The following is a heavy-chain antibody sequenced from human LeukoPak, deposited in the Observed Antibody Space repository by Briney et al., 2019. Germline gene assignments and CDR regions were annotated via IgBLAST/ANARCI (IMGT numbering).Heavy chain of an antibody. J-gene: IGHJ6*02. D-gene: IGHD3-10*01. V-gene: IGHV3-33*08. CDR3: ARASYGSESPGPFYYGVDV. CDR1: GFIFGSYN. CDR2: IWYDGSNK. Sequence: GGSLRLSCAASGFIFGSYNMNWVRQAPGKGLEWVAVIWYDGSNKYYADSVKGRFTISRDNSKNTLYLQMNSLRAEDTAVYYCARASYGSESPGPFYYGVDVWGQGTTVTVSS.